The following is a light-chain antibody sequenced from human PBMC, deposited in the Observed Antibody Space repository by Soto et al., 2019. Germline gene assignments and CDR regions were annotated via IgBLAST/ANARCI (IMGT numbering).Light chain of an antibody. CDR3: QQRSNWPPVLT. J-gene: IGKJ4*01. V-gene: IGKV3-11*01. CDR1: KSVSSY. CDR2: DAS. Sequence: EIVLTQSPATLSLSPGERATLSCRASKSVSSYLAWYQQKPGQAPRLLIYDASNRATGIPARFSGSGSGTDFTLTISRLEPEDFAVYYCQQRSNWPPVLTFGGGTKVEIK.